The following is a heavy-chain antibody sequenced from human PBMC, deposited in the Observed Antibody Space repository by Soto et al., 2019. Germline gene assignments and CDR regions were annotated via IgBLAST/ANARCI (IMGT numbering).Heavy chain of an antibody. J-gene: IGHJ6*02. D-gene: IGHD2-15*01. CDR2: ISGGSVGT. CDR1: GFSFTSYA. Sequence: EVQLLESGGGLVQPGGSLRLSCAASGFSFTSYAVSWVRQAPGKGLEWVSTISGGSVGTYYADSVKGRFTFSRDNSKNTLYLQMNGLRAEDTAVYFCARAELGYCSGGSCYYYGMDVWGQGTTVSVSS. V-gene: IGHV3-23*01. CDR3: ARAELGYCSGGSCYYYGMDV.